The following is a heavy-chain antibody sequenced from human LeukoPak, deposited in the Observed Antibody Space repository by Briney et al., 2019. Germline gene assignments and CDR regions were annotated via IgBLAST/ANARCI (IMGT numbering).Heavy chain of an antibody. V-gene: IGHV1-2*02. CDR3: ARGDLTPDAFDI. CDR2: INPNSGGT. J-gene: IGHJ3*02. Sequence: ASVKVSCKASGYTFTGYYMHWVRQAPGQGLEWMGWINPNSGGTNYVQKFQGRVTMTRDTSISTAYMELSRLRSDDTAVYYCARGDLTPDAFDIWGQGTMVTVSS. CDR1: GYTFTGYY.